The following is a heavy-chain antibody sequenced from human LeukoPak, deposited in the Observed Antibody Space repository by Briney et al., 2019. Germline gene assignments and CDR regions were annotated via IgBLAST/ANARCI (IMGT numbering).Heavy chain of an antibody. CDR1: GGSFSGYY. CDR2: INHGGST. Sequence: SETLSLTCAVYGGSFSGYYWSWIRQPPGKGLEWIGEINHGGSTNYNPSLKSRVTISVDTSKNQFSLKLSSVTAADTAVYYCARGGPSSAQRGGSCYGYYYYYYGMDVRGQGTTVTVSS. J-gene: IGHJ6*02. V-gene: IGHV4-34*01. CDR3: ARGGPSSAQRGGSCYGYYYYYYGMDV. D-gene: IGHD2-15*01.